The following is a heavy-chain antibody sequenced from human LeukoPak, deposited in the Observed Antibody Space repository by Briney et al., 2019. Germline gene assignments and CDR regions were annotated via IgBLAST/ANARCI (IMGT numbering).Heavy chain of an antibody. J-gene: IGHJ5*01. CDR1: GFSLSTGGVG. CDR2: TYWDDDK. Sequence: ESGPTLVKPTQTLTLTCTFSGFSLSTGGVGVGWIRQPPGKALEWLGLTYWDDDKRYSPSLQSRVTITKDTCKSQVVLTMTDLDPVDTATYYCTHYATGFIRVEREIWCDSWGQGILVTVSS. CDR3: THYATGFIRVEREIWCDS. V-gene: IGHV2-5*02. D-gene: IGHD3-10*01.